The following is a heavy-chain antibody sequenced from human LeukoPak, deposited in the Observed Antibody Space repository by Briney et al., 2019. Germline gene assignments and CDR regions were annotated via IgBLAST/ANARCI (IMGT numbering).Heavy chain of an antibody. Sequence: SETLSLTCTVSGGSISSYYWSWIRQPAGKGLEGIGRIYTSGSTNYNPSLKSRVNMSVDTSKNQFSLKLSSVTAADTAVYYCARDSGVVPAAHFDYWGQGTLVTVSS. J-gene: IGHJ4*02. CDR2: IYTSGST. CDR3: ARDSGVVPAAHFDY. V-gene: IGHV4-4*07. D-gene: IGHD2-2*01. CDR1: GGSISSYY.